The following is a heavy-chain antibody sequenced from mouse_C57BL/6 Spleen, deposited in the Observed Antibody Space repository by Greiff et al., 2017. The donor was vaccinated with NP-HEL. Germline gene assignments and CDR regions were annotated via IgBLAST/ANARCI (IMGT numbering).Heavy chain of an antibody. D-gene: IGHD1-1*01. V-gene: IGHV1-59*01. CDR1: GYTFTSYW. CDR2: IDPSDSYT. J-gene: IGHJ3*01. Sequence: QVQLQQPGAELVRPGTSVKLSCKASGYTFTSYWMHWVKQRPGQGLEWIGVIDPSDSYTNYNQKFKGKATLTVDTSSRTAYMQLSSLTSEDSAVDYCARSTVVEGGFAYWGQGTLVTVSA. CDR3: ARSTVVEGGFAY.